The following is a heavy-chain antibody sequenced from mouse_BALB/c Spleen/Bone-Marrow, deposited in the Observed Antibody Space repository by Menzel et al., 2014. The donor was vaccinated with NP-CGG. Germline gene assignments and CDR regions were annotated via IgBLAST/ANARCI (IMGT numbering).Heavy chain of an antibody. D-gene: IGHD1-1*01. V-gene: IGHV1-4*01. CDR1: GYTFTRYT. CDR2: IIPNSGYS. Sequence: SGAELARPGASVKMSCQASGYTFTRYTMHWEKKRPGQGLEWIGYIIPNSGYSNYNQKSKDKATLTADKSSSTAYMQLSSLTSEDSAVYYCTIRYYAMDYWGQGTSVTVSS. CDR3: TIRYYAMDY. J-gene: IGHJ4*01.